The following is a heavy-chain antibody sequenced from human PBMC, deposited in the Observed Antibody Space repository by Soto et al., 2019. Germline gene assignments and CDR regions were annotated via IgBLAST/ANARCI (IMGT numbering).Heavy chain of an antibody. J-gene: IGHJ3*02. D-gene: IGHD3-16*01. CDR3: ARVGDNENAAFDI. V-gene: IGHV3-74*01. CDR1: GFTFSSSW. CDR2: VSGDGSST. Sequence: GGSLRLSCAASGFTFSSSWMHWVRQAPGKGLVWVSRVSGDGSSTNYADSVKGRFTISRDNAKNTLYLQMNSLRAEDTAVYYCARVGDNENAAFDIWGQGTMVTVSS.